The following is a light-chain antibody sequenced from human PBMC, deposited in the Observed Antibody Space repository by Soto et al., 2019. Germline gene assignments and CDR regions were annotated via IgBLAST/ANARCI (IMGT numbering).Light chain of an antibody. V-gene: IGLV1-44*01. CDR1: SSNFGGNP. Sequence: QLVLTQPPSASGTPVQRVTISCSGSSSNFGGNPVNWYQHVPTTAPKLLIYTNTQRPSGVPERFSGSKSGTSASLAISGLPSEDEAAYYCASWDDSLNGPVLGTGTKLTV. CDR2: TNT. J-gene: IGLJ1*01. CDR3: ASWDDSLNGPV.